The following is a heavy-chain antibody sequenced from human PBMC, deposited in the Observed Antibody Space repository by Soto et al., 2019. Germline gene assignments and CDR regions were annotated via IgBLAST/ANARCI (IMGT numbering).Heavy chain of an antibody. CDR2: INPHSGNT. CDR1: VYTFTYDY. J-gene: IGHJ6*02. Sequence: XSVKVSCNTSVYTFTYDYLHCVRQAPGQGLEWMGWINPHSGNTNYAQKFLGGVSMTRDTSISTAYMELLSLTSDDTAIYYCARAVYCGSDCYSYGMDVWGQGTTVTVSS. V-gene: IGHV1-2*02. D-gene: IGHD3-22*01. CDR3: ARAVYCGSDCYSYGMDV.